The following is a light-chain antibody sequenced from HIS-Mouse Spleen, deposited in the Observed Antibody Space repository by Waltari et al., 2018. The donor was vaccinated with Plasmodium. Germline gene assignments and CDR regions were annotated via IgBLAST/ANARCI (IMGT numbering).Light chain of an antibody. CDR3: QQYNNWSFT. J-gene: IGKJ3*01. Sequence: IVMTQSPATLSVSPGDRATLTCRASQSVSSNLAWYQQKPGQAPRLLIYGASTRPTGIPARFSGSGSGTEFTLTISSLQSEDFAVYYCQQYNNWSFTFGPGTKVDIK. CDR2: GAS. CDR1: QSVSSN. V-gene: IGKV3-15*01.